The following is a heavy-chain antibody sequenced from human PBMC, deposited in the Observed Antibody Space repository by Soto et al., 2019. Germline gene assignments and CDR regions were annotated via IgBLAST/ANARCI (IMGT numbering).Heavy chain of an antibody. CDR1: GFTFSSYG. D-gene: IGHD4-17*01. J-gene: IGHJ4*02. CDR2: IWYDGSNK. V-gene: IGHV3-33*01. Sequence: RLSCGASGFTFSSYGMHWVRQAPGKGLEWVAVIWYDGSNKYYADSVKGRFTISRDNSKNTLYLQMNSLRAEDTAVYYCARDHIPTKATRFEDSGQAILVTVAS. CDR3: ARDHIPTKATRFED.